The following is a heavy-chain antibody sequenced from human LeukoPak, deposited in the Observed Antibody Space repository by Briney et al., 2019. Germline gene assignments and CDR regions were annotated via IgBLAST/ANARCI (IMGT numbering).Heavy chain of an antibody. Sequence: SETLSLTCTVSGVSISSGGYYWSWIRQHPGKGLEWIGYIYYSGSTYYNPSLKSRVTISVDTSKNQFSLKLSSVTAADTAVYYCARAPVFGYSYGYTGRYYFDYWGQGTLVTVSS. CDR3: ARAPVFGYSYGYTGRYYFDY. CDR2: IYYSGST. J-gene: IGHJ4*02. D-gene: IGHD5-18*01. V-gene: IGHV4-31*03. CDR1: GVSISSGGYY.